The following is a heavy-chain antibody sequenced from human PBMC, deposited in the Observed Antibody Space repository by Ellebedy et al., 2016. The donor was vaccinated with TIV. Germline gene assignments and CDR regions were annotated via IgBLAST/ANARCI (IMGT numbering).Heavy chain of an antibody. V-gene: IGHV1-69*04. CDR3: ARESVYGDYDDY. Sequence: ASVKVSCKASGYTFTSYAISWVRQAPGQGLEWMGRIIPILGIANYAQKFQGRVTITADKSTSTAYMELSSLRSEDTAVYYCARESVYGDYDDYWGQGTLVTVSS. CDR2: IIPILGIA. CDR1: GYTFTSYA. D-gene: IGHD4-17*01. J-gene: IGHJ4*02.